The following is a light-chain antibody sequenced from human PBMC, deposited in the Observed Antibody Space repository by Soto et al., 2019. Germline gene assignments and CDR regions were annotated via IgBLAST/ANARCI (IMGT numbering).Light chain of an antibody. Sequence: DIQMTQSPSTLSASVGDRVTITCRASQSISDSLAWYQQKPGKAPKLLIYEASSFKSGVPSRFSGSRSGTEYTLTISSLQPDAFATYYCQQYNGYWTFGQGTKVQIK. V-gene: IGKV1-5*03. CDR3: QQYNGYWT. J-gene: IGKJ1*01. CDR1: QSISDS. CDR2: EAS.